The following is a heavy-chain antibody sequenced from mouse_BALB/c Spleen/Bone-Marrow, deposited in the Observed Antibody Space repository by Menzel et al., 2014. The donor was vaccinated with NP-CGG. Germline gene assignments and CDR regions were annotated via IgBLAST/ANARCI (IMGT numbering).Heavy chain of an antibody. D-gene: IGHD2-3*01. Sequence: VKLVESGAELVKPGASVKLSCKASGYTFTSYWMHWVKQRPGQGLEWIGEIDPSDSYTNYNQKFKGKATSTVDKSSSTAYMQLSSLTSEDSAVYFCARWLLRYYAMDDWGQGTSVTVSS. J-gene: IGHJ4*01. CDR1: GYTFTSYW. V-gene: IGHV1-69*02. CDR2: IDPSDSYT. CDR3: ARWLLRYYAMDD.